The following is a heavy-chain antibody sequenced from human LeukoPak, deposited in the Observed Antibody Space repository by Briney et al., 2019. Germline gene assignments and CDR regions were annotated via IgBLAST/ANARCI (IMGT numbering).Heavy chain of an antibody. CDR3: ARIGRFTYYYDSSGLQPFDY. V-gene: IGHV5-51*01. CDR1: GYSFTSYW. CDR2: IYPGDSDT. J-gene: IGHJ4*02. Sequence: GESLKIPCKGSGYSFTSYWIGWVRQMPGKGLEWMGIIYPGDSDTRYSPSFQGQVTISADKSISTAYLQWSSLKASDTAMYYCARIGRFTYYYDSSGLQPFDYWGQGTLVTVSS. D-gene: IGHD3-22*01.